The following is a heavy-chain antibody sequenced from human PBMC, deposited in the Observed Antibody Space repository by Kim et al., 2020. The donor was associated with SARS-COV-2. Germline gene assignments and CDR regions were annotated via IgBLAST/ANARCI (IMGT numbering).Heavy chain of an antibody. V-gene: IGHV3-30*01. CDR3: ARGRRGGSITMIVVAPGY. Sequence: TGRFTISRDNSKNTLYLQMNSLGAEDTAVYYCARGRRGGSITMIVVAPGYWGQGTLVTVSS. J-gene: IGHJ4*02. D-gene: IGHD3-22*01.